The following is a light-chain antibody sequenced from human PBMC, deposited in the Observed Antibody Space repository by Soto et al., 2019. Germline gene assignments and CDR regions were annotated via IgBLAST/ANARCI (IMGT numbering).Light chain of an antibody. CDR3: QQYGSSLMYT. J-gene: IGKJ2*01. Sequence: EIVLTQSPGTLSLSPGERATLSCRASQSVSSSYLAWYQQKPGQAPRLLIYGASSRATGIPDRFSGSGSGTAITLTIIRLEPEDFAVYYCQQYGSSLMYTFGQGTKLEIK. CDR2: GAS. V-gene: IGKV3-20*01. CDR1: QSVSSSY.